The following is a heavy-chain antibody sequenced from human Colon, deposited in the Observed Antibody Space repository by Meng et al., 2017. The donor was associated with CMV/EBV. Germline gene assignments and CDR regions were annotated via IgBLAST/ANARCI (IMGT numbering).Heavy chain of an antibody. J-gene: IGHJ4*02. V-gene: IGHV4-59*02. Sequence: DSDGVAYGRGIRQRPGKGLEWIGYVSDMGSTVYNPSIKGRVTISVDKSKNQFSLKLTSVTAADTAVYYCARGGGGIAGRLRGPFDYWGQGSLVTVSS. CDR2: VSDMGST. CDR3: ARGGGGIAGRLRGPFDY. CDR1: DSDGVAY. D-gene: IGHD6-6*01.